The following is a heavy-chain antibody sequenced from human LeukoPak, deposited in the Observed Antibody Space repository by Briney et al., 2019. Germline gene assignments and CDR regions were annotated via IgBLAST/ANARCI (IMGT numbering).Heavy chain of an antibody. J-gene: IGHJ3*02. CDR3: AKALRSGWYPAFDI. D-gene: IGHD6-19*01. Sequence: PGGSLRLSCAASGFTFSSYAMHWVRQAPGKGLEWVAVISYDGSNKYYADSVKGRFTISRDNSKNTLYLQMNSLRAEDTAVYYCAKALRSGWYPAFDIWGQGAMVTVSS. CDR2: ISYDGSNK. CDR1: GFTFSSYA. V-gene: IGHV3-30*18.